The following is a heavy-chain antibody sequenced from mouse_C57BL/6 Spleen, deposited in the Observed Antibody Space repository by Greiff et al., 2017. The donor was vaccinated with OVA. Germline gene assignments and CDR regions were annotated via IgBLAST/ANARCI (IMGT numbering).Heavy chain of an antibody. CDR2: IYPGDGDT. J-gene: IGHJ1*03. CDR1: GYAFSSSW. V-gene: IGHV1-82*01. CDR3: ARDYYGSSYGDFDV. Sequence: QVQLKESGPELVKPGASVKISCKASGYAFSSSWMNWVKQRPGKGLEWIGRIYPGDGDTNYNGKVKGKATLTADNSSSTAYMQLSSLTSEDSAVYFCARDYYGSSYGDFDVWGTGTTVTVSS. D-gene: IGHD1-1*01.